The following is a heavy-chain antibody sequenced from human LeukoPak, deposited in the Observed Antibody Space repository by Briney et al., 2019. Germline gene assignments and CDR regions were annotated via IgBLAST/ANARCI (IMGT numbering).Heavy chain of an antibody. J-gene: IGHJ4*02. CDR1: GFAFTGYY. CDR2: INPNIGDT. CDR3: ARDQDYSNNIDS. D-gene: IGHD4-11*01. V-gene: IGHV1-2*06. Sequence: ASVKVSCKTSGFAFTGYYIHWVRQAPGQGLGWMGRINPNIGDTSHAQQFQGRVTMTRDTSISTAYMELSSLRSDDTAVYYCARDQDYSNNIDSWGQGTLVTVSS.